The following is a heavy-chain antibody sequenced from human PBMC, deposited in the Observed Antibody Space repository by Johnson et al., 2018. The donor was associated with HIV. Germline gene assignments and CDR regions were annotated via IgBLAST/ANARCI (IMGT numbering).Heavy chain of an antibody. CDR1: GFRFSNYW. CDR2: IKQDGNEK. V-gene: IGHV3-7*01. CDR3: ARGPVFDI. J-gene: IGHJ3*02. Sequence: VQLVESGGGLVQPGRSLRLSCAASGFRFSNYWMSWVRQAPGKGLEWVANIKQDGNEKYSVDSVKGRFTISRDNAKNSLYLQMNSLRAEDTAVYYCARGPVFDIWGQGTMVTVSS.